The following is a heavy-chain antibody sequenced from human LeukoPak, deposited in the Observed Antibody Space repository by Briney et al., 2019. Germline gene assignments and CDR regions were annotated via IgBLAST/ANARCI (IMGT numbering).Heavy chain of an antibody. Sequence: GGSLRLSCAASGFTFSSYGMHWVRQAPGKGLEWVAFIRYDGSNKYYADSVKGRFTISRDDSKNTLYLQMNSLRAEDTAVYYCAKDLAARPYYYYYYMDVWGKGTTVTVSS. CDR1: GFTFSSYG. CDR2: IRYDGSNK. V-gene: IGHV3-30*02. D-gene: IGHD6-6*01. CDR3: AKDLAARPYYYYYYMDV. J-gene: IGHJ6*03.